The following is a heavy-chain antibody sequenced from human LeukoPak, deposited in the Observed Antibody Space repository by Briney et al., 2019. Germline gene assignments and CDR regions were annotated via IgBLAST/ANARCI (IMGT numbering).Heavy chain of an antibody. J-gene: IGHJ4*02. CDR3: ARAYDKAYDY. CDR1: GFTFSSYW. CDR2: IRPNGDRT. D-gene: IGHD2-21*01. Sequence: PGGSLRLSCAASGFTFSSYWMSWVRQAPGKGLEWVSSIRPNGDRTFYADFVKGRFTISRDNSKNTVSLHMNSLRAEDSAIYRCARAYDKAYDYWGQGTLVTVSS. V-gene: IGHV3-23*01.